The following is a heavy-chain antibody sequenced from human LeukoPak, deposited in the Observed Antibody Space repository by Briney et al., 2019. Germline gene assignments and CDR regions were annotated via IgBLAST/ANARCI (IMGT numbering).Heavy chain of an antibody. CDR3: ARDNPYGSGTDY. D-gene: IGHD3-10*01. J-gene: IGHJ4*02. Sequence: NTSETLSLTCTVSGYSISSGYYWGWIRQPPGKGLEWIGSIYHSGSTYYNPSLKSRVTISVDTSKNQFSLKLSSVTAADTAVYYCARDNPYGSGTDYWGQGTLVTVSS. CDR2: IYHSGST. CDR1: GYSISSGYY. V-gene: IGHV4-38-2*02.